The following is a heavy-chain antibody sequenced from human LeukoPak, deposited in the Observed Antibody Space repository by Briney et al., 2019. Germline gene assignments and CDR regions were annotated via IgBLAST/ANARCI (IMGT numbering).Heavy chain of an antibody. V-gene: IGHV1-18*01. CDR2: ISAYNGNT. CDR3: ARDAHIVVVPAAIQYNWFDP. D-gene: IGHD2-2*01. CDR1: GYTFTSYG. J-gene: IGHJ5*02. Sequence: GASVKVSCKASGYTFTSYGISWVRQAPGQGLEWMGWISAYNGNTNYAQKLQGRVTMTTDTSTSTAYMELRSLRSDDTAVYYCARDAHIVVVPAAIQYNWFDPWGQGTLVTVSS.